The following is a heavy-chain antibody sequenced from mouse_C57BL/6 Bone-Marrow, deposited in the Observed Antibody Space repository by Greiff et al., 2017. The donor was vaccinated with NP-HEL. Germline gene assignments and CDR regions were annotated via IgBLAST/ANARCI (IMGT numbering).Heavy chain of an antibody. V-gene: IGHV2-9-1*01. CDR2: IWTGGGT. J-gene: IGHJ1*03. D-gene: IGHD1-1*01. CDR3: ARKGEYYYGSSYGYFDV. CDR1: GFSLTSYA. Sequence: VQLVESGPGLVAPSQSPSITCTVSGFSLTSYAISWVRQPPGKGLEWLGVIWTGGGTNYNSALKSRLSISKDNSKSQVFLKMNSLQTDDTARYYCARKGEYYYGSSYGYFDVWGTGTTVTVSS.